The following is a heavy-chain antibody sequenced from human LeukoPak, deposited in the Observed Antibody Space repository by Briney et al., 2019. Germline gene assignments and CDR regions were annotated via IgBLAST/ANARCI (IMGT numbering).Heavy chain of an antibody. Sequence: SETLSLTCAVYGGSFSGYYWSWIRQPPGKGLEWIGEINHSGSTNYNPSLKSRVTISVDTSKNQFSLRLNSVAAADTAVYYCASFTSGFGVVNNYFDPWGQRTLVTVSS. J-gene: IGHJ5*02. V-gene: IGHV4-34*01. CDR2: INHSGST. D-gene: IGHD3-3*01. CDR3: ASFTSGFGVVNNYFDP. CDR1: GGSFSGYY.